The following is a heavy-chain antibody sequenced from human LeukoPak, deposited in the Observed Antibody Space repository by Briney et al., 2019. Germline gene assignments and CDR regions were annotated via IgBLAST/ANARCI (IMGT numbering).Heavy chain of an antibody. D-gene: IGHD3-3*01. CDR3: ARASSYDFWSGYYYVPYDY. V-gene: IGHV1-69*04. Sequence: SVKVSCKASGGTFSSYAISWVRQAPGQGLEWMGRIIPILGIANYAQKFQGRVTITADKSTSTAYMELRSLRSDDTAVYYCARASSYDFWSGYYYVPYDYWGQGTLVTVSS. CDR2: IIPILGIA. J-gene: IGHJ4*02. CDR1: GGTFSSYA.